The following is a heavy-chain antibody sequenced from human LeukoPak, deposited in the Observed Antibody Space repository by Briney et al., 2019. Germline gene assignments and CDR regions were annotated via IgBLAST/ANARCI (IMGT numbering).Heavy chain of an antibody. V-gene: IGHV3-7*01. D-gene: IGHD6-19*01. Sequence: GGSLRLSCVGSGFMFTNYWMSWVRQAPGKGLEGVANIKEDGREKYYVDSVKGRFTISRDNAKNSLDLQMNNLRAEDTAVYYCATSQTTSGRYGNAFDIWGQGTTVTVSS. CDR2: IKEDGREK. CDR3: ATSQTTSGRYGNAFDI. CDR1: GFMFTNYW. J-gene: IGHJ3*02.